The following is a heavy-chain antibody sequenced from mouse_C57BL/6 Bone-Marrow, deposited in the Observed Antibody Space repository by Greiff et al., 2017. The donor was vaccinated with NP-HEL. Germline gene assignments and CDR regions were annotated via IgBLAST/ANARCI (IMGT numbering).Heavy chain of an antibody. Sequence: VKLMESGAELARPGASVKLSCKASGYTFTSYGISWVKQRTGQGLEWIGEIYPRSGNTYYNEKFKGKATLTADKSSSTAYMELRSLTSEDSAVYFCARVYGSSLYYFDYWGQGTTLTVSS. V-gene: IGHV1-81*01. CDR1: GYTFTSYG. D-gene: IGHD1-1*01. CDR3: ARVYGSSLYYFDY. J-gene: IGHJ2*01. CDR2: IYPRSGNT.